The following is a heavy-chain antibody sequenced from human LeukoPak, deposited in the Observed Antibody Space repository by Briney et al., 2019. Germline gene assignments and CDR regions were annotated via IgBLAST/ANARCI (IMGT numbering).Heavy chain of an antibody. Sequence: GGSLRLSCAASGFTFSSYEMNWVRQAPGKGLEWVSYISSSGSTIYYADSVKGRFTISRDNAKNSLYLQMDSLRAEDTAVYYCATLVNYWSFDYWGQGTLVTVSS. J-gene: IGHJ4*02. CDR3: ATLVNYWSFDY. CDR1: GFTFSSYE. V-gene: IGHV3-48*03. D-gene: IGHD1-1*01. CDR2: ISSSGSTI.